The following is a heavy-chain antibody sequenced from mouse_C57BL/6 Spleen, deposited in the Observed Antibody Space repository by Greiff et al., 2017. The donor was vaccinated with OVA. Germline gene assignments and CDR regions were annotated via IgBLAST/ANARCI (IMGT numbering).Heavy chain of an antibody. CDR3: ARHDMITGGYYAMDY. CDR1: GFTFSSYG. V-gene: IGHV5-6*01. J-gene: IGHJ4*01. Sequence: EVQVVESGGDLVKPGGSLKLSCAASGFTFSSYGMSWVRQTPDKRLEWVATIISGGSYTYYPDSVKGRFTISRDNAKNTLYLQMSSLKSEDTAMYYCARHDMITGGYYAMDYWGQGTSVTVSS. CDR2: IISGGSYT. D-gene: IGHD2-4*01.